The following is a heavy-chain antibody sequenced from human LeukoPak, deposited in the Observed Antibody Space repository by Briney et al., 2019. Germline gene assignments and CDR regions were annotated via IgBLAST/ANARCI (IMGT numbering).Heavy chain of an antibody. CDR3: ARQDGSGAFEY. V-gene: IGHV4-39*01. Sequence: PSETLPLTCTVSGGSISSSSYYWGWIRQPPGKGLEWIGSIYYSGSTYYNPSLKSRVTISVDTSKNQFSLKLSSVTAADTAVYYCARQDGSGAFEYWGQGTLVTVSS. CDR1: GGSISSSSYY. CDR2: IYYSGST. J-gene: IGHJ4*02. D-gene: IGHD3-10*01.